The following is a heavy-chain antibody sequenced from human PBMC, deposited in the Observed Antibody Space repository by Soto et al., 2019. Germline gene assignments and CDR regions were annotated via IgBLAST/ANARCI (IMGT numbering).Heavy chain of an antibody. D-gene: IGHD4-17*01. V-gene: IGHV4-59*01. CDR3: ARRYGASFDY. Sequence: QVQLQESGPGLVKPSETLSLTCTVSGGSISSYYWSWIRQPPGKGLEWIGYIYYSGSTNSNPSLNSRVTISVDTSKNQFSLKLSSVTAADTAVYYCARRYGASFDYWGQGTLVTVSS. J-gene: IGHJ4*02. CDR1: GGSISSYY. CDR2: IYYSGST.